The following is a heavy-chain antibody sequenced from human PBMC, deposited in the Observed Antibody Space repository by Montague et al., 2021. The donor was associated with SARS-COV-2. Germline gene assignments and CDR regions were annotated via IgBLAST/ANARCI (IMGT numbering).Heavy chain of an antibody. Sequence: SETLSLTCTVSGGSISSYYWSWIRQPPGKGPEWIWYIYYSGSTNYNPSLKSRVTISVDTSKNQFSLKLSSVTAADTAVYYCARGIFTIPFIPAHYYMDVWGKGTTVTVSS. D-gene: IGHD3-3*01. J-gene: IGHJ6*03. CDR1: GGSISSYY. CDR2: IYYSGST. V-gene: IGHV4-59*01. CDR3: ARGIFTIPFIPAHYYMDV.